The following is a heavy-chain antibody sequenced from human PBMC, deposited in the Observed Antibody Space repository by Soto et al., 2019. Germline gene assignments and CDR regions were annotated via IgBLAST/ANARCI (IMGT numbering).Heavy chain of an antibody. J-gene: IGHJ2*01. V-gene: IGHV1-18*01. D-gene: IGHD2-15*01. Sequence: QVQVVQSGAEVKKPGASVKVACKASGYSFDTFGMSWVRQAPGQGLEWLGWISIEKGDTNSAQKFQDRVTMTTDTSTSTAYMEMRSLTSDDTAVYYCARLYCSVGSCFTWWHFDLWGRGTRVTVSS. CDR2: ISIEKGDT. CDR1: GYSFDTFG. CDR3: ARLYCSVGSCFTWWHFDL.